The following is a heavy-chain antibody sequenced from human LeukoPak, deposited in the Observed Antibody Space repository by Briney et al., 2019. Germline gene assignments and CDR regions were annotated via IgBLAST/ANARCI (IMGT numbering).Heavy chain of an antibody. V-gene: IGHV3-7*05. CDR1: GFTFTTYW. D-gene: IGHD5/OR15-5a*01. CDR2: IKQDGGEK. J-gene: IGHJ4*02. Sequence: PGGSLRLSCAASGFTFTTYWMYWVRQAPGKGLEWVANIKQDGGEKYYVDSVEGRFTISRDNAKNSLYLQMSSLRAEDTAVYYCASDVHDFSLDYWGQGTLVTVSS. CDR3: ASDVHDFSLDY.